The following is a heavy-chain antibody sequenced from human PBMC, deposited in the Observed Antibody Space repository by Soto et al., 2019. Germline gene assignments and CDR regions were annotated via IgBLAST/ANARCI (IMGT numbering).Heavy chain of an antibody. J-gene: IGHJ4*02. D-gene: IGHD3-10*01. Sequence: QVQLQESGPGLVKPSGTLSLTCVVSGDSTSSTNWWSWVRQPPGKGLEWIGEIYHSGSTNYNPSLKNRVSISLDKSRNQFSLKLSAVTAADTAVYYCARDRVIWVREGFDYWGQGTLVTVSS. CDR3: ARDRVIWVREGFDY. CDR2: IYHSGST. CDR1: GDSTSSTNW. V-gene: IGHV4-4*02.